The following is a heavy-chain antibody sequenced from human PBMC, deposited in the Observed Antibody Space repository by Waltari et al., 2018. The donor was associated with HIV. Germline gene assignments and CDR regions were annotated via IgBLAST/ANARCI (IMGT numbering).Heavy chain of an antibody. J-gene: IGHJ4*02. D-gene: IGHD2-2*01. Sequence: RQHPGKGLEWIGYIYYSGSTYYNPSLKSRVTISVDTSKNQFSLKLSSVTAADTAVYYCARLVDCSSTSCYGLFDYWGQGTLVTVSS. CDR2: IYYSGST. V-gene: IGHV4-31*02. CDR3: ARLVDCSSTSCYGLFDY.